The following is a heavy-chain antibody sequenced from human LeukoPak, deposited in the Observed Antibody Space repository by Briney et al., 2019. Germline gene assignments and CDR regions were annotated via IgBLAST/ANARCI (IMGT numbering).Heavy chain of an antibody. CDR2: ISAYNGST. V-gene: IGHV1-18*04. Sequence: GASVKVSCKASGYTFTSYGISWVQQAPGQGLEWMGWISAYNGSTNYAQKLQGRVTMTTDTSTSTAYMELRSLTSDDTAVYYCARDYGSGSYFHHFDYWGQGTLVTVSS. D-gene: IGHD3-10*01. CDR1: GYTFTSYG. CDR3: ARDYGSGSYFHHFDY. J-gene: IGHJ4*02.